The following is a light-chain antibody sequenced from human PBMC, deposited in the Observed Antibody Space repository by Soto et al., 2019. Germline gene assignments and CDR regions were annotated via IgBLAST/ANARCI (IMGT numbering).Light chain of an antibody. V-gene: IGKV3-11*01. CDR1: QSVSSY. CDR3: QQRSNWPPLT. CDR2: DAS. Sequence: EIVLTQSPATLPLSPGERATLSCRVSQSVSSYLAWYQQKPGQAPRLLIYDASNRATGIPARFSGSGSGTDFTLTISSLEPEDFAVYYCQQRSNWPPLTFGGGTKVEIK. J-gene: IGKJ4*01.